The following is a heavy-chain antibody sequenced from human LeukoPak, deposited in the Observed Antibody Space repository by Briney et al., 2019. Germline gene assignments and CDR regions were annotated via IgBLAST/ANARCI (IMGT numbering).Heavy chain of an antibody. D-gene: IGHD3-22*01. CDR3: ARDSSGYQ. CDR1: GFTFSTYE. V-gene: IGHV3-7*01. J-gene: IGHJ4*02. CDR2: IKEDGSEK. Sequence: QPGGSLRLSCAASGFTFSTYEMNWVRQAPGKGLEWVANIKEDGSEKYYGDSVKGRFTISRDNAKNSLYLQMNSLRAEDTAVYYCARDSSGYQWGQGTLVTVSS.